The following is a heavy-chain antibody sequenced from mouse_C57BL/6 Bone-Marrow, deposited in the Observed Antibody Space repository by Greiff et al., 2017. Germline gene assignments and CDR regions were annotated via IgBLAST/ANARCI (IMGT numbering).Heavy chain of an antibody. CDR2: IYPRSGNT. CDR3: AREGMVTTRGTFDY. Sequence: QVQLKQSGAELARPGASVKLSCKASGYTFTSYGISWVKQRTGQGLEWIGEIYPRSGNTYYNEKFKGKATLTADKSSSTAYMELRSLTSEDSAVYFCAREGMVTTRGTFDYWGQGTTLTVSS. J-gene: IGHJ2*01. D-gene: IGHD2-2*01. V-gene: IGHV1-81*01. CDR1: GYTFTSYG.